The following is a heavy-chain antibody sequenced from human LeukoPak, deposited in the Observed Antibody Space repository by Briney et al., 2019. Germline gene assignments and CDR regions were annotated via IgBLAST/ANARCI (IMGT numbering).Heavy chain of an antibody. CDR1: GFTFSTYW. CDR3: ARDEWWSSSSLGSY. CDR2: MRRDGNEI. V-gene: IGHV3-7*01. J-gene: IGHJ4*02. D-gene: IGHD6-6*01. Sequence: PGGSLRLSCSASGFTFSTYWMSWVRQAPGKGLEWVANMRRDGNEIYYLDSVRGRFTISRDNAKNSLYLQMNSLRAEDTAVYYCARDEWWSSSSLGSYWGQGTLVTVSS.